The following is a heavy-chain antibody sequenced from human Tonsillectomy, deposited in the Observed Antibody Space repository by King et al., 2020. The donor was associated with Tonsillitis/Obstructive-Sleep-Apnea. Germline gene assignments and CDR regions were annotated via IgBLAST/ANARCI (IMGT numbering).Heavy chain of an antibody. J-gene: IGHJ2*01. Sequence: VQLVESGGGLVQPGGSLRLSCAASGFTFSNYWVYWVRQAPGKGLEWVANIKQDGSEKYYVDSVKGRFTISRDNAKNSLYLQMNSLRAEDTAVYYCARDKAGGWYFDLWCRGTLVTVSS. V-gene: IGHV3-7*03. CDR1: GFTFSNYW. CDR3: ARDKAGGWYFDL. CDR2: IKQDGSEK. D-gene: IGHD3-10*01.